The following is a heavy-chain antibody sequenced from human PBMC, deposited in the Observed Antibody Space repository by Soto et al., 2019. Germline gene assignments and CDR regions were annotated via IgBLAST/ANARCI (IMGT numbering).Heavy chain of an antibody. V-gene: IGHV1-69*06. D-gene: IGHD4-17*01. CDR2: IIPMSGRT. CDR3: ALGSDYLFDP. CDR1: GGTFSTYA. J-gene: IGHJ5*02. Sequence: QIQLVQSGAEVKKPGSSVKVSCKASGGTFSTYAISWVRQAPGQGLEWMGGIIPMSGRTTYAQKFQDRVTITADISTTTAYMELSSLRSEDTAVYYYALGSDYLFDPWGRGTLVTVSS.